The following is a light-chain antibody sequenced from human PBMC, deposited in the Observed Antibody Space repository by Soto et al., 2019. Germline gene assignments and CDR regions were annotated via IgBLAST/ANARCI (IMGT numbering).Light chain of an antibody. V-gene: IGLV2-14*03. CDR1: SSDVGGYNF. J-gene: IGLJ3*02. CDR3: CSHSASVTWM. CDR2: EVS. Sequence: QSVLTQTASVSGSPGPSITISCTGSSSDVGGYNFVSWYQQHPGKAPKLIIHEVSNRPSGVSNRFSGSKSGNTASLTISGLQAEDEAVYYCCSHSASVTWMFGGGTKLPVL.